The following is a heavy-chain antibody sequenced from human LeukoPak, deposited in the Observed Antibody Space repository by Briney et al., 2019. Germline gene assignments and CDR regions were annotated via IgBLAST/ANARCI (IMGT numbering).Heavy chain of an antibody. D-gene: IGHD2-8*02. Sequence: SETLSLTCTVSGGFGSSKSWRWVREPPGKALEWIGDIYSTGSINDNPSLKSRVTISLDATKNQFSLNFSSVTAADTAVYYCARLLVSPGVGEFYFGYWGQGTLVTVSS. CDR2: IYSTGSI. J-gene: IGHJ4*02. V-gene: IGHV4-59*08. CDR3: ARLLVSPGVGEFYFGY. CDR1: GGFGSSKS.